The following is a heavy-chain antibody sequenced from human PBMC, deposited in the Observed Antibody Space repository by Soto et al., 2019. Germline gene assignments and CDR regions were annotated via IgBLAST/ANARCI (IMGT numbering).Heavy chain of an antibody. CDR2: ISGSGGST. D-gene: IGHD6-13*01. Sequence: EVQLLESGGGLVQPGGSLRLSCAASGFTFSSYAMTWVRQAPGKGLEWVSGISGSGGSTYYADSVKGRFTISRDNSKNTLYLQMNSLRAEDTAVYYCAKGVRSSSSYTQNAYWGQGTLVTVSS. J-gene: IGHJ4*02. V-gene: IGHV3-23*01. CDR1: GFTFSSYA. CDR3: AKGVRSSSSYTQNAY.